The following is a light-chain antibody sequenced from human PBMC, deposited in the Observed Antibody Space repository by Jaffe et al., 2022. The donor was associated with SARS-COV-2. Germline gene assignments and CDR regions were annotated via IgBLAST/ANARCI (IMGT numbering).Light chain of an antibody. V-gene: IGKV1-39*01. CDR1: QSINTY. Sequence: DIQMTQSPSSLSASVGDRVTITCRASQSINTYLNWYQQKPGKAPKLLIYAASTLQSGVPSRFSGSGSGTDFTLTITSLQREDFATYYCQQSYNAPFTFGPGTTVDIK. CDR3: QQSYNAPFT. CDR2: AAS. J-gene: IGKJ3*01.